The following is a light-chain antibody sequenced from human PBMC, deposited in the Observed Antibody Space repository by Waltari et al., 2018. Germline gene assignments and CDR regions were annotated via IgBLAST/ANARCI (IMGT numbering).Light chain of an antibody. CDR1: SSDVGGYNY. Sequence: QSALTQPASVSGSPRQSVTIPCTGTSSDVGGYNYVSWYQQHPGNAPKLMIYEVTHRPSGVSNRFSGSKSGNTASLTISGLQAEDEADYYCSSYTSSTYPVVFGGGTKLTVL. CDR3: SSYTSSTYPVV. V-gene: IGLV2-14*01. CDR2: EVT. J-gene: IGLJ2*01.